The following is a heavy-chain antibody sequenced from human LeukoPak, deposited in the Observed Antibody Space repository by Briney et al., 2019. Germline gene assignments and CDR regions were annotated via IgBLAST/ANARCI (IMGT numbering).Heavy chain of an antibody. Sequence: PSETLSLTCTVSGGSISSGGYYWSWIRQPPGKGLEWIGYIYHSGSTYYNPSLKSRVTISVDRSKNQFSLKLSSVAAADTAVYYCAREGERLLDYWGQGTLVTVSS. D-gene: IGHD2-21*01. J-gene: IGHJ4*02. CDR1: GGSISSGGYY. CDR3: AREGERLLDY. CDR2: IYHSGST. V-gene: IGHV4-30-2*01.